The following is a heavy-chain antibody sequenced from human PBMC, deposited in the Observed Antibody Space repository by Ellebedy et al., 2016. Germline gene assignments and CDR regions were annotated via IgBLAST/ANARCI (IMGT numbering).Heavy chain of an antibody. Sequence: ETLSLTXTVSGGSISSNYMSWVRQAPGKGLEWVSVIYSGGSTYYADSVKGRFTISRDNSKNTLYLQMNSLRAEDTAVYYCAREWVVTAMRYYYYGMDVWGQGTTVTVPS. D-gene: IGHD2-21*02. V-gene: IGHV3-53*01. CDR2: IYSGGST. CDR1: GGSISSNY. J-gene: IGHJ6*02. CDR3: AREWVVTAMRYYYYGMDV.